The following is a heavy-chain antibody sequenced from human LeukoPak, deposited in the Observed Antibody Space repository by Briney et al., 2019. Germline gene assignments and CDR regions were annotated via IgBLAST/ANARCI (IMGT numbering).Heavy chain of an antibody. CDR2: IKSKTDGGTT. J-gene: IGHJ5*02. CDR3: TADIVVVPAAIYNWFDP. V-gene: IGHV3-15*01. CDR1: GFTFSNAW. D-gene: IGHD2-2*01. Sequence: GGSLRLSCAASGFTFSNAWMSWVRQAPGKGLEWVGRIKSKTDGGTTDYAAPVKGRFTISRDDSKNTLYLQMSSLKTEDTAVYYCTADIVVVPAAIYNWFDPWGQGTLVTVSS.